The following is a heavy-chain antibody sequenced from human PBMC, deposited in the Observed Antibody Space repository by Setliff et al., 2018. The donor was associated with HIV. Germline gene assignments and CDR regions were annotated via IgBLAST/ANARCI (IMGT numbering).Heavy chain of an antibody. D-gene: IGHD1-26*01. V-gene: IGHV4-39*07. CDR1: GASIGRRSDC. CDR3: ARGDGAKYYYYYYREV. J-gene: IGHJ6*03. CDR2: FYYRWNT. Sequence: SETLSLTCTVSGASIGRRSDCWGWIRQPPGKGLEWIGSFYYRWNTYYNPSLKSRVTISVDTSKNQFSLKLSSVTAAEPAVYSCARGDGAKYYYYYYREVWGKGTTGTVSS.